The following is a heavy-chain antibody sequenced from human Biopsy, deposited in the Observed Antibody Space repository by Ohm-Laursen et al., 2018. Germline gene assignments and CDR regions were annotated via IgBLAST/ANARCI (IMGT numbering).Heavy chain of an antibody. J-gene: IGHJ4*02. V-gene: IGHV4-59*11. Sequence: SVTLSLICTLSGRSFPVHYRRWTRQPSGKGLEWIGHTSYTGYTSYNASLKSRVTLSVDTSRNHFSLRLSSLTAADTAVYYCARGSNDFGDLYFPRWGQGTLLTVSS. CDR1: GRSFPVHY. D-gene: IGHD4-17*01. CDR2: TSYTGYT. CDR3: ARGSNDFGDLYFPR.